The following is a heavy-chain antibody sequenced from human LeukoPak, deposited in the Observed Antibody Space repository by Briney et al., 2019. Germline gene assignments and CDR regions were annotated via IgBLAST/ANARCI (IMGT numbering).Heavy chain of an antibody. CDR1: GYTFTGNY. D-gene: IGHD3-22*01. CDR3: ARALTMIVVVSYDY. Sequence: ASVKVSCKASGYTFTGNYMHWVRQAPGQGLEWMGWINPNSGGTNYAQKFQGRVTMTRDTSISTAYMELSRLRSDDTAVYYCARALTMIVVVSYDYWGQGTLVTVSS. CDR2: INPNSGGT. J-gene: IGHJ4*02. V-gene: IGHV1-2*02.